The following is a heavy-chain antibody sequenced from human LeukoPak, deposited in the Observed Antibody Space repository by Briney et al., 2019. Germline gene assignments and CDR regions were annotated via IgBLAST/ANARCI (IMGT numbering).Heavy chain of an antibody. Sequence: GGSLRLSCAASGFTVSSNYMSWVRQAPGKGLEWVSVIYSGGSTYYADSVKGRFTISRDNSKNTLYLQMNSLRAEDTAVYHCARVAGTTYYYYGMDVWGQGTTVTVSS. CDR3: ARVAGTTYYYYGMDV. V-gene: IGHV3-66*01. D-gene: IGHD1-7*01. CDR1: GFTVSSNY. J-gene: IGHJ6*02. CDR2: IYSGGST.